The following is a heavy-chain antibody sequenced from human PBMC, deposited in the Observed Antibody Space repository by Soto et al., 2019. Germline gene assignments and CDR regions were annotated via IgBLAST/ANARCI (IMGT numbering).Heavy chain of an antibody. J-gene: IGHJ5*02. V-gene: IGHV1-69*13. Sequence: PSLKVSCKASVGTFSSYAIIWVRPAPVQGPEWMGGIIPIFGTANYAQKFQGRVTITADESTSTAYMELSSLRSEDTAVYYCARDLTVVAGEYNWFDPWGQGTLVTGSA. CDR1: VGTFSSYA. D-gene: IGHD6-19*01. CDR3: ARDLTVVAGEYNWFDP. CDR2: IIPIFGTA.